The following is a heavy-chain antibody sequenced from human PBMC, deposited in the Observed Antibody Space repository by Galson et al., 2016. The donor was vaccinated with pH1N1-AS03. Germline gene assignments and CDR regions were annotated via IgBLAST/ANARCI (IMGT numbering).Heavy chain of an antibody. CDR2: IIAVSGAT. J-gene: IGHJ4*02. D-gene: IGHD2/OR15-2a*01. Sequence: SVKVSCKVSGGTFTSYAVNWVRQAPGQGLEWMGGIIAVSGATNYAQKFQGRISITADESTGTAYMDVSSLRSEDKAVYYCATPIFHFDYLRCYPPFDYWGQGTLVTVSS. CDR3: ATPIFHFDYLRCYPPFDY. V-gene: IGHV1-69*13. CDR1: GGTFTSYA.